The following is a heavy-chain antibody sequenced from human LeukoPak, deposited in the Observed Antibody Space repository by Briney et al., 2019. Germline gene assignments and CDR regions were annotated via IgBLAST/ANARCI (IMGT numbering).Heavy chain of an antibody. CDR1: GFTFSSYV. J-gene: IGHJ4*02. CDR3: ARENGVLTGYPLDC. Sequence: GGSLRLSCAASGFTFSSYVMHWVRQAPGKGLEWVAIISYDESNKYNADSVEGRFTISRDNSKNTLYLQMNSLRDDDTAVYYCARENGVLTGYPLDCWGQGTLVTVSS. D-gene: IGHD3-9*01. CDR2: ISYDESNK. V-gene: IGHV3-30-3*01.